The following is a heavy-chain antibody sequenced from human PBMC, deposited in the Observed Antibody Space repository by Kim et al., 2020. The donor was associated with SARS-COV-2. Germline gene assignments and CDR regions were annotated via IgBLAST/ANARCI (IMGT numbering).Heavy chain of an antibody. Sequence: SVKGRFTIARDDSKNTAYLQMNSLKTEDTAVYYCTRPIEMATTLTYYFDYWGQGTLVTVSS. J-gene: IGHJ4*02. D-gene: IGHD1-1*01. CDR3: TRPIEMATTLTYYFDY. V-gene: IGHV3-73*01.